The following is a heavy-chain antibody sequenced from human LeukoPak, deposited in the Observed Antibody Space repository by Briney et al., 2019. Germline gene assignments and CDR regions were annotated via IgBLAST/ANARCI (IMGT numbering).Heavy chain of an antibody. J-gene: IGHJ4*02. CDR2: IYSDTNT. V-gene: IGHV3-53*01. CDR3: ARVGLVAVGTVDS. D-gene: IGHD6-13*01. CDR1: GFTVSSNY. Sequence: PGGSLRLSCAASGFTVSSNYMSWVRQAPGKGLEWISIIYSDTNTYYADSVKGRFTISKDNSMNTLYLQMSSLRVADTAVYYCARVGLVAVGTVDSWGQGTLVTVSS.